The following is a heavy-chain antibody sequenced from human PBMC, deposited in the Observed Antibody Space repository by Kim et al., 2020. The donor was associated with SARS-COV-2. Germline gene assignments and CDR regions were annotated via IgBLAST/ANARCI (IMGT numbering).Heavy chain of an antibody. Sequence: YADPGKGRFPTTRRNSKNTLYLQMNSLRAEDTAVYYCAGGYSGSYPGFDYWGQGTLVTVSS. V-gene: IGHV3-33*01. CDR3: AGGYSGSYPGFDY. D-gene: IGHD1-26*01. J-gene: IGHJ4*02.